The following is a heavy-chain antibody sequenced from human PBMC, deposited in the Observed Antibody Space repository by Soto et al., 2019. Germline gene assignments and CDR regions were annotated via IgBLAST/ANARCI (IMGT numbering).Heavy chain of an antibody. D-gene: IGHD6-19*01. CDR2: ISSNGGST. V-gene: IGHV3-64*01. J-gene: IGHJ6*02. Sequence: PGGSLRLSCAASGFTFSSYAMSWVRQAPGKGLEYVSAISSNGGSTYYANSVKGRFTISRDNSKNTLYLQMGSLRAEDMAVYYCARVGIAVAVFDYYGMDVWGQGTTVTVSS. CDR3: ARVGIAVAVFDYYGMDV. CDR1: GFTFSSYA.